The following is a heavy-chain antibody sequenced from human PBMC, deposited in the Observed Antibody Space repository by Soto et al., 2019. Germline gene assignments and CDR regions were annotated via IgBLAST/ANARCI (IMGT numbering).Heavy chain of an antibody. J-gene: IGHJ4*02. CDR3: AIAGLIAAPPDF. D-gene: IGHD6-25*01. Sequence: GGSLRLSCVPSGFSVDEYAMHWVRQAPGKGLEWVSTISWKSGSVAYANSVKGRFTISGDAAKNSLYLQMNSLRPEDTAFYYCAIAGLIAAPPDFWGQGTLVTVSS. V-gene: IGHV3-9*01. CDR1: GFSVDEYA. CDR2: ISWKSGSV.